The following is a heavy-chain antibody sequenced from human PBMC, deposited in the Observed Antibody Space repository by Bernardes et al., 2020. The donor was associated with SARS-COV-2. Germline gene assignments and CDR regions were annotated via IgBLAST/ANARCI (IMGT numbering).Heavy chain of an antibody. CDR3: ARGGGLSDS. V-gene: IGHV3-7*05. J-gene: IGHJ4*02. CDR1: GFTFSSFW. CDR2: IKHDGSDT. D-gene: IGHD3-16*01. Sequence: GGSLRLSCAASGFTFSSFWMSWVRQAPGKGLEWVANIKHDGSDTYYVDSVKGRFTISRDNAKNSLYLQVNSLRAEDTAVYYCARGGGLSDSWGQGTLVTVSS.